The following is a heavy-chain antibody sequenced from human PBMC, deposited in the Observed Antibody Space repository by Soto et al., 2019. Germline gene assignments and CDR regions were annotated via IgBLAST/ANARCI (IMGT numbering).Heavy chain of an antibody. CDR2: ISYDGSNK. J-gene: IGHJ4*02. CDR1: GFTFSTNG. V-gene: IGHV3-30*18. D-gene: IGHD3-16*01. CDR3: AKDRVQSGLGEVDY. Sequence: QVQLVESGGGVVQPGRSLRLSCAASGFTFSTNGMHWVRQAPGKGLEWVAVISYDGSNKYYADSVKGRLTISRDNSKITLYLQMNSLRAEDTAVYYCAKDRVQSGLGEVDYWGQGTLVTVSS.